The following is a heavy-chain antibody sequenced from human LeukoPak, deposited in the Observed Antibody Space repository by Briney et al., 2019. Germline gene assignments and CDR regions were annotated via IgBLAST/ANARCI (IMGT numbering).Heavy chain of an antibody. CDR3: SRLGDLAGAGTIYFLH. D-gene: IGHD6-13*01. CDR1: GVSISSNSYY. V-gene: IGHV4-39*01. Sequence: SETLSLTCTVSGVSISSNSYYWGWIRQPPGKGLKWIGSIYYRGTTYYSPSLKSRVTISIDTSKNQFSLKLNSVTAPDTAVYYCSRLGDLAGAGTIYFLHWGQGTLVTVSS. CDR2: IYYRGTT. J-gene: IGHJ1*01.